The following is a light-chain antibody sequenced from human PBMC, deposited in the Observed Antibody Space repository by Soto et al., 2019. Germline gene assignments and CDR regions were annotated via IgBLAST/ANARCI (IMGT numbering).Light chain of an antibody. CDR2: DNN. CDR1: SSNIGNNY. CDR3: GAWDSSLSGVV. J-gene: IGLJ2*01. Sequence: QSVLTQPPSVSAAPGQKVTISCSGTSSNIGNNYVSWFQQLPRTAPKLLIYDNNKRPSGIPDRFSGSTSGTSATLGITGLQTGDEADYYCGAWDSSLSGVVFGGGTKLTVL. V-gene: IGLV1-51*01.